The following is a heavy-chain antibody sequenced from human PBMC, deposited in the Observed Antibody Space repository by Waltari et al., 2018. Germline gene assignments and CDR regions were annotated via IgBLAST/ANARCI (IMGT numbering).Heavy chain of an antibody. CDR2: INHSGST. V-gene: IGHV4-34*01. J-gene: IGHJ4*02. D-gene: IGHD2-15*01. CDR3: AVGKVAFDS. Sequence: QVQLQQWGAGLLKPSETLSLTCAVYGGSFSGYYWSWIRQPPGKGLEWIGEINHSGSTNYNPSLNSRVTISVDTSKYQFSLKLSSVTAADTAVYYCAVGKVAFDSWGQGTLVTVSS. CDR1: GGSFSGYY.